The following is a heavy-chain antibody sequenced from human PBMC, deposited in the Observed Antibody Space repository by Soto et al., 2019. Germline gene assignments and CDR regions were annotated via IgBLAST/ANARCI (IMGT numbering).Heavy chain of an antibody. CDR3: ARGAGLIAAAGYEGYFDY. J-gene: IGHJ4*02. CDR1: GYTFTSYY. CDR2: INPGGGST. V-gene: IGHV1-46*01. D-gene: IGHD6-13*01. Sequence: QVQLVQSGAEVKKPGASVKVSCKASGYTFTSYYMHWVRQAPGQGLEWMGIINPGGGSTSYAQKFQGRVTMTRDTSTSTVYMELSSLRSEDTAVYYCARGAGLIAAAGYEGYFDYWGQGTLVTVSS.